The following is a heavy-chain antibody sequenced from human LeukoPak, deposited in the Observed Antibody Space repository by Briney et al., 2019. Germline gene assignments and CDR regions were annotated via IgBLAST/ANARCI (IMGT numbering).Heavy chain of an antibody. D-gene: IGHD1-26*01. CDR1: GFTFRNYW. V-gene: IGHV3-7*05. CDR2: IKQDGSEK. J-gene: IGHJ4*02. CDR3: ARGTIVGAVDY. Sequence: GGSLRLSCAASGFTFRNYWMTWVRQAPGKGLEWVANIKQDGSEKYYLDSVQGRFTISRDNARNSLYLQMNSLRGDDTAVYYCARGTIVGAVDYWGQGTLVTVSS.